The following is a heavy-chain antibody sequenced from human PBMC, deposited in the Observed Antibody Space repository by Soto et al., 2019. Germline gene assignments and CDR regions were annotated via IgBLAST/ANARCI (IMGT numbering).Heavy chain of an antibody. Sequence: QVQLVQSGAEVKKPGASVKVSCNASGYTFTSYYMHWVRQAPGQGLEWMGIINPSGGSTSYAEKFEGRVTTTRDTSTSTGYVVLRSVSSEDTAVYYCARGVRDYGMDVWGQGTTVTVSS. CDR1: GYTFTSYY. V-gene: IGHV1-46*01. D-gene: IGHD3-16*01. CDR2: INPSGGST. J-gene: IGHJ6*02. CDR3: ARGVRDYGMDV.